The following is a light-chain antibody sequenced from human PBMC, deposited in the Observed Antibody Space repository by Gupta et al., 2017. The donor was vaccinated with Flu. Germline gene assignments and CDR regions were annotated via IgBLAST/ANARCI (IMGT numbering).Light chain of an antibody. J-gene: IGKJ1*01. CDR2: DAS. Sequence: DIVLTQSLATRSLSRRARATHSSRASQSGSSYLGWYQQKPGQAPRLPICDASNRATGIPDRFSGSGSGTDFTRTISTLEPEDVAVYYCQQRSNWPRTFGQGTKVEIK. CDR3: QQRSNWPRT. V-gene: IGKV3-11*01. CDR1: QSGSSY.